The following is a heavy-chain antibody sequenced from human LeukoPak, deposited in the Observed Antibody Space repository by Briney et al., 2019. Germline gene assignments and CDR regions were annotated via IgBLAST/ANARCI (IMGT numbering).Heavy chain of an antibody. CDR2: LYSGGTT. D-gene: IGHD3-10*01. CDR1: GFDVGANS. CDR3: ARVVDHYHWYLDL. Sequence: GGSLRLSCEGSGFDVGANSMNWVRQAPGKGLEWVSILYSGGTTYYADSVKGRFTVSRESSKNTPLLHMTSLRAEDTAVYYCARVVDHYHWYLDLWGRGTLVTASS. V-gene: IGHV3-53*01. J-gene: IGHJ2*01.